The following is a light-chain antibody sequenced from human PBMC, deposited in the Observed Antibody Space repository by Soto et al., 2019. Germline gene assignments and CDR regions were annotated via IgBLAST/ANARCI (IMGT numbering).Light chain of an antibody. CDR3: QQSYSTPV. V-gene: IGKV1-39*01. CDR2: AAT. Sequence: DLPMTQSPSSLSASVGDRVTITCRASQSISSYLNWYQQKQGKAPKVLIYAATSLQSGVPSRFSGIESGTDFTLTISSLQPEDFATYYCQQSYSTPVFGPGTKVDIK. J-gene: IGKJ3*01. CDR1: QSISSY.